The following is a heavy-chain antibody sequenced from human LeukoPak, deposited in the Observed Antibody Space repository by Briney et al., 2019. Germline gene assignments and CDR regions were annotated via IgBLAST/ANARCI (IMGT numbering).Heavy chain of an antibody. CDR1: GFTLSSYS. Sequence: PGGSLRLSCAASGFTLSSYSMNWVRQAPGKGLEWVSYISSSGSTIYYADSVKGRFTISRDNAKNSLYLQMNSLRAEDTAVYYCARGDRGATVWWFDPWGQGTLVTVSS. CDR3: ARGDRGATVWWFDP. D-gene: IGHD1-26*01. CDR2: ISSSGSTI. J-gene: IGHJ5*02. V-gene: IGHV3-48*04.